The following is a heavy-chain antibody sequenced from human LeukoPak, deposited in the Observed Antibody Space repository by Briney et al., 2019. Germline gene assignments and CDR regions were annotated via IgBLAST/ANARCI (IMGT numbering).Heavy chain of an antibody. CDR2: IYTSGST. J-gene: IGHJ5*02. CDR3: ARDLDSTYPFGFDP. CDR1: GGSVTSGGYF. Sequence: SQTLSLTCTVSGGSVTSGGYFWNWIRQPAGKGLEWIGRIYTSGSTYYSPSLKSRVSMSIDTSKNQFSLKLSSVAAADTAVYYCARDLDSTYPFGFDPWGQGTLVIVSS. D-gene: IGHD5-18*01. V-gene: IGHV4-61*02.